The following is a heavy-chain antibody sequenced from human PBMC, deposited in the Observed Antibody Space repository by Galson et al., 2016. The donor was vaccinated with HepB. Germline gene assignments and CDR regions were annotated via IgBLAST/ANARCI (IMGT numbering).Heavy chain of an antibody. CDR1: GYTFTGYY. Sequence: SVKVSCKASGYTFTGYYMHWVRQAPGQGLEWMGWINPNSGGTNFAQRFQGWVTMTRDTSISTANRELSRLSSDDTAVYYCAREPYSYGYEGNFDYWGQGTLVTVSS. V-gene: IGHV1-2*04. J-gene: IGHJ4*02. CDR2: INPNSGGT. D-gene: IGHD5-18*01. CDR3: AREPYSYGYEGNFDY.